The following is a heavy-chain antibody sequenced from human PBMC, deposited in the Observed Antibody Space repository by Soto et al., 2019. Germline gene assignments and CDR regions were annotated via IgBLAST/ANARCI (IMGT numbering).Heavy chain of an antibody. Sequence: SVKVSCKASGGTFSSYAISWVRQAPGQGLEWMGGIIPIFGTANCAQKFQGRVTITADESTSTAYMELSSLRSEDTAVYYCASWGYDSSGYYSFDYWGQGTLVTVSS. D-gene: IGHD3-22*01. V-gene: IGHV1-69*13. CDR2: IIPIFGTA. CDR3: ASWGYDSSGYYSFDY. CDR1: GGTFSSYA. J-gene: IGHJ4*02.